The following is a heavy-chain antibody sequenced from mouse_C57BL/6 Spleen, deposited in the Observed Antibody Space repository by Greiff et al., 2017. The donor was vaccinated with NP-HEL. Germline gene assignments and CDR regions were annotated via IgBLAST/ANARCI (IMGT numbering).Heavy chain of an antibody. CDR2: IYIGNGYT. V-gene: IGHV1-58*01. J-gene: IGHJ2*01. CDR1: GYTFTSYG. CDR3: ARAGDYYGSSYFWYFDY. D-gene: IGHD1-1*01. Sequence: VQLKQSGAELVRPGSSVKMSCKTSGYTFTSYGINWVKQRPGQGLEWIGYIYIGNGYTEYNEKFKGKATLTSDTSSSTAYMQLSSLTSEDSAIYFCARAGDYYGSSYFWYFDYWGQGTTLTVSS.